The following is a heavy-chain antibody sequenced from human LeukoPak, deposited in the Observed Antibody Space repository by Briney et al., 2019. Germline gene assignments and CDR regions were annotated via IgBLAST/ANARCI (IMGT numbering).Heavy chain of an antibody. CDR3: ARSPPSITMIVVAEYYFDY. Sequence: ASVKVSCKASGYTFTSYGISWVRQAPGQGLEWMGWISAYNGNTNYAQKLQGRVTMTTDTSTSTAYMELRSLRSDDTAVYYCARSPPSITMIVVAEYYFDYWGQGTLVTVSS. CDR1: GYTFTSYG. D-gene: IGHD3-22*01. J-gene: IGHJ4*02. CDR2: ISAYNGNT. V-gene: IGHV1-18*01.